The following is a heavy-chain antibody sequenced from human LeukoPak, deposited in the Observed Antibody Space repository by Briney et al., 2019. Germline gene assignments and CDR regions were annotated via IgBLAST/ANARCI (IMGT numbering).Heavy chain of an antibody. J-gene: IGHJ4*02. Sequence: PSETLSLTCAVYGGSFSGYYWSWIRQPPGKGLEWIGEINHSGSTNYNPSLKSRVTISVDTSKNQFSLKLSSVTAADTAVYYCARSAYSSGWYAVYYFDYWGQGTLVTVSS. CDR3: ARSAYSSGWYAVYYFDY. CDR2: INHSGST. D-gene: IGHD6-19*01. CDR1: GGSFSGYY. V-gene: IGHV4-34*01.